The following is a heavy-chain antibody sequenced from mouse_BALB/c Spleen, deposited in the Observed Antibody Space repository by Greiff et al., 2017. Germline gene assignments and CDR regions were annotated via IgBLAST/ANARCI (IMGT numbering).Heavy chain of an antibody. CDR3: ASYGNYGGMDY. CDR2: IDPENGNT. CDR1: GFNIKDYY. V-gene: IGHV14-1*02. J-gene: IGHJ4*01. Sequence: VQLQQSGPELVRPGALVKLSCKASGFNIKDYYMHWVKQRPEQGLEWIGWIDPENGNTIYDPKFQGKASITADTSSNTAYLQLSSLTSEDTAVYYCASYGNYGGMDYWGQGTSVTVSS. D-gene: IGHD2-1*01.